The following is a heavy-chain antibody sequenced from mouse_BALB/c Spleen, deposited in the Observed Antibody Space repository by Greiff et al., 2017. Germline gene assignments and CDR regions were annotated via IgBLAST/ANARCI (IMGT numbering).Heavy chain of an antibody. V-gene: IGHV5-9-4*01. J-gene: IGHJ2*01. CDR3: ARDGDGSKEFFDY. Sequence: EVKLMESGGGLVKPGGSLKLSCAASGFTFSSYAMSWVRQSPEKRLEWVAEISSGGSYTYYPDTVTGRFTISRDNAKNTLYLEMSSLRSEDTAMYYCARDGDGSKEFFDYWGQGTTLTVSS. D-gene: IGHD1-1*01. CDR1: GFTFSSYA. CDR2: ISSGGSYT.